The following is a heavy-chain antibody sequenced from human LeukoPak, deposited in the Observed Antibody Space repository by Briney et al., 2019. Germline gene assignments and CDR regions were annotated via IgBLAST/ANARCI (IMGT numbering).Heavy chain of an antibody. J-gene: IGHJ5*02. D-gene: IGHD2-15*01. CDR2: ISAYNGNT. CDR1: GYTFTGYY. V-gene: IGHV1-18*04. Sequence: GASVKVSCKASGYTFTGYYMHWVRQAPGQGLEWMGWISAYNGNTNYAQKLQGRVTMTTDTSTSTAYMELRSLRSDDTAVYYCAREDCSGGSCIGMAGGFDPWGQGTLVTVSS. CDR3: AREDCSGGSCIGMAGGFDP.